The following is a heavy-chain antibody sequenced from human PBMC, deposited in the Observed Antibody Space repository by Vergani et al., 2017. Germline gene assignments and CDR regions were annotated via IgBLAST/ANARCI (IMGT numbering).Heavy chain of an antibody. CDR2: IYYTGST. Sequence: QVQLQESGPGLVKPSETLSLTCIVSGGSISRYYWSWIRQPPGKGLDWIGYIYYTGSTNYNPSLKSRVTISVDTSKNQFSLKLSSVTAADTAVYYCAREVGSYYGSDWGQGTLVTVSS. V-gene: IGHV4-59*13. D-gene: IGHD3-10*01. CDR1: GGSISRYY. CDR3: AREVGSYYGSD. J-gene: IGHJ4*02.